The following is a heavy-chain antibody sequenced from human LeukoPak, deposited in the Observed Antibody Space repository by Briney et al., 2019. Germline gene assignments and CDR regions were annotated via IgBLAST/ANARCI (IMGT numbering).Heavy chain of an antibody. CDR1: GFTFSGSA. V-gene: IGHV3-73*01. CDR3: TTHVMGYDITGAFDH. CDR2: IRTKAHTYAT. Sequence: PGGSLKLSCAASGFTFSGSAMHWARQSSGKGLEWVGRIRTKAHTYATTYGESMKGRFTISRDDSKNTAHLQMSSLKTEDTAVYYCTTHVMGYDITGAFDHWGQGTLVTVSS. J-gene: IGHJ4*02. D-gene: IGHD3-22*01.